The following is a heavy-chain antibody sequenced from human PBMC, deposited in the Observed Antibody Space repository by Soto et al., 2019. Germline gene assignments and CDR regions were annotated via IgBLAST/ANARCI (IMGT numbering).Heavy chain of an antibody. D-gene: IGHD1-1*01. V-gene: IGHV1-18*01. J-gene: IGHJ4*02. CDR1: GYTFTSYG. CDR3: ARGRYGDY. Sequence: QVHLVQSGAEVRKPGASVKVSCKGSGYTFTSYGIAWVRQAPGQGLEWMGWISAHNDNTNYAQKAQGRVTVTRDTSTSTAHMELRNLRSDDTAVYYCARGRYGDYWGQGALVTVSS. CDR2: ISAHNDNT.